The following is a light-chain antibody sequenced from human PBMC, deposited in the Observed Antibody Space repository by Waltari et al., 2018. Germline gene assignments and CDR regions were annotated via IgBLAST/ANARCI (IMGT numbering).Light chain of an antibody. Sequence: EIVLTQSPGTLSLSPGERGNLSCMASQSVRRSLCWYQQKPGQAPRLLLYAASTRATGTPDRFSGGGSGTDFSLTISRLEPEDFAVYYCQMYVRLPVTFGQGTKVEI. CDR1: QSVRRS. CDR2: AAS. CDR3: QMYVRLPVT. V-gene: IGKV3-20*01. J-gene: IGKJ1*01.